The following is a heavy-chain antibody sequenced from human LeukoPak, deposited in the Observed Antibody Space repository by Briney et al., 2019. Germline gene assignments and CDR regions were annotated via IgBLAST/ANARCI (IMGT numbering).Heavy chain of an antibody. J-gene: IGHJ5*02. CDR1: GGSISSYY. V-gene: IGHV4-59*01. Sequence: SETLSLTCTVSGGSISSYYWSWIRQPPGKGLEWIGYIYYSGSTNYNPSLKSRVTISVDTSKNQFSLKLSSVTAADTAAYYCARLGGYYYDSSGPWGQGTLVTVSS. CDR3: ARLGGYYYDSSGP. CDR2: IYYSGST. D-gene: IGHD3-22*01.